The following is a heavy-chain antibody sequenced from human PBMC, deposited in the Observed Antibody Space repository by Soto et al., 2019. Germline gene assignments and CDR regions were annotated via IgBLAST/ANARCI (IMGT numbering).Heavy chain of an antibody. CDR3: ARVRAVAGTDSAFYYYGMDV. V-gene: IGHV4-34*01. CDR2: INHSGST. CDR1: GGSFSGYY. Sequence: SETLSLTCAVYGGSFSGYYWSWIRQPPGKGLEWIGEINHSGSTNYNPSLKSRVTISVDTSKNQFSLKLSSVTAADTAVYYCARVRAVAGTDSAFYYYGMDVWGQGTTVTVSS. D-gene: IGHD6-19*01. J-gene: IGHJ6*02.